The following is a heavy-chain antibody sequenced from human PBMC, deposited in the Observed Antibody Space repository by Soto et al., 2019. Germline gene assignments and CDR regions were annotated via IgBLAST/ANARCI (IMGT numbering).Heavy chain of an antibody. CDR3: ARIHYSHDAFDI. CDR2: IKQDRSEK. V-gene: IGHV3-7*01. J-gene: IGHJ3*02. Sequence: PGGSLRLSCAASEFHFSSYWMTWVRQAPGKGLEWVANIKQDRSEKYYVDSVKGRLTISRDNAKNSLYLQMNSLRAEDTAVYYCARIHYSHDAFDIWGQGTMVTVSS. CDR1: EFHFSSYW. D-gene: IGHD2-21*01.